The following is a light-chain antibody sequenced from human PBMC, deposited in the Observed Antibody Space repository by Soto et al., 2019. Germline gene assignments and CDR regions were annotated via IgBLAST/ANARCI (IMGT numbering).Light chain of an antibody. V-gene: IGKV3-11*01. J-gene: IGKJ4*01. CDR1: QSVSSY. Sequence: EIVLTQSPATLSLSPGERATLSCRASQSVSSYLAWYQQKPGQAPRLLIYDASNRATGIPARFSGSGSGTEFTLNIRRLEPDDFAVYYCQQRSNWPSLTFGGGTKVDIK. CDR2: DAS. CDR3: QQRSNWPSLT.